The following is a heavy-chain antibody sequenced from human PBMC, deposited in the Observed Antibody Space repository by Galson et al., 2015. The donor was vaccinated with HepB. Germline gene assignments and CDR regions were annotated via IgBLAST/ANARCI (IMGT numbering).Heavy chain of an antibody. Sequence: LSLTCTVSGGSISGYYWSWIRQPPGKGLEWIGYIYYSGSTNYNLSLKSRVTISVDTSKNQFSLKLTSVTAADTAVYYCARGPVYGTQYTGWFDPWGQGTLVTVSS. D-gene: IGHD1-14*01. V-gene: IGHV4-59*01. CDR1: GGSISGYY. CDR2: IYYSGST. J-gene: IGHJ5*02. CDR3: ARGPVYGTQYTGWFDP.